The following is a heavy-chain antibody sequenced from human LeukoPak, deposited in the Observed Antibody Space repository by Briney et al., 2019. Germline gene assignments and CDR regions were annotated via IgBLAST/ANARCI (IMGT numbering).Heavy chain of an antibody. J-gene: IGHJ4*02. V-gene: IGHV4-61*02. CDR1: AGSISSGSYY. CDR3: ARVGSSWSTVDY. Sequence: SQTLSLTCTVSAGSISSGSYYWSWIRQPAGKGLEWIGRIYTSGSTNYNPSLKSRVTISVDTAKNQFSLKLRSVTAADTAVYYCARVGSSWSTVDYWGQGTLVTASS. CDR2: IYTSGST. D-gene: IGHD6-13*01.